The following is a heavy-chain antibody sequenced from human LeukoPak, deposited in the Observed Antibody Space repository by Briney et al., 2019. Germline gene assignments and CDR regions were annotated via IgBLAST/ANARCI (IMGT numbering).Heavy chain of an antibody. D-gene: IGHD3-9*01. Sequence: VASVKVSCKASGYTFTSYYMHWVRQAPGQVLEWMGIINPSGGSTSYAQKFQGRVTMTRDTSTSTVYMELSSLRSEDTAVYYCARDPKLDDILEDGMDVWGQGTTVTVSS. J-gene: IGHJ6*02. CDR1: GYTFTSYY. CDR2: INPSGGST. CDR3: ARDPKLDDILEDGMDV. V-gene: IGHV1-46*01.